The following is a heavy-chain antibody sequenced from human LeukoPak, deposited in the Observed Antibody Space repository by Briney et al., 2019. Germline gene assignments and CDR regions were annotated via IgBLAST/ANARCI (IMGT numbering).Heavy chain of an antibody. CDR2: ISDSDGST. CDR1: GFTFSTYA. V-gene: IGHV3-23*01. Sequence: GGSLRLSCAASGFTFSTYAMSWVRQAPGKGLEWVSSISDSDGSTYYADSVKGRFTISRDNAKNSLYLQMNSLRAEDTAVYYCARDARDGYAPEAFDIWGQGTMVTVSS. D-gene: IGHD5-24*01. CDR3: ARDARDGYAPEAFDI. J-gene: IGHJ3*02.